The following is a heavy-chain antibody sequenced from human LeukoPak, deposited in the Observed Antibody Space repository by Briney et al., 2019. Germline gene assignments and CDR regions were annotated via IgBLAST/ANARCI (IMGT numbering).Heavy chain of an antibody. D-gene: IGHD1-7*01. V-gene: IGHV1-2*02. J-gene: IGHJ4*02. CDR2: INSNSGAT. CDR3: ARETRTTLDY. CDR1: GYTFTDYY. Sequence: ASVKVSCKASGYTFTDYYMHWVRQAPGQGPEWMGWINSNSGATNYAQKLQGRVTMTTDTSTSTAYMELRSLRSDDTAVYYCARETRTTLDYWGQGTLVTVSS.